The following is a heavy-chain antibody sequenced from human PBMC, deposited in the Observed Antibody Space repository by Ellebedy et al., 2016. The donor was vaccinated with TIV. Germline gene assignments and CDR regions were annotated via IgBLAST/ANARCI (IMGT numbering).Heavy chain of an antibody. CDR2: ISSSSSYI. Sequence: GGSLRLSXAASGFTFSTYGMNWVRQAPGKGLEWVSSISSSSSYIYYADSVKGRFTISRDNAKNSLYLQMNSLRAEDTAVYYCAKDLRSGYDRKVYYFDYWGQGTLVTVSS. CDR3: AKDLRSGYDRKVYYFDY. D-gene: IGHD5-12*01. CDR1: GFTFSTYG. V-gene: IGHV3-21*04. J-gene: IGHJ4*02.